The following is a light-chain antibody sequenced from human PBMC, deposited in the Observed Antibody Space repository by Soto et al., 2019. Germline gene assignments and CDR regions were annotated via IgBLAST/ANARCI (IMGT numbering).Light chain of an antibody. J-gene: IGKJ1*01. Sequence: IVMTQSPLSLNVTPGEPASISCKSSQSLQHNNGNTLLDWYMQKPGQSPQLLIYLGSRRAPGAPDRVSGSGAGTDFTLRISTVEADDAAIYYFMQALQTPRTFGQGTKLEI. CDR3: MQALQTPRT. CDR1: QSLQHNNGNTL. CDR2: LGS. V-gene: IGKV2-28*01.